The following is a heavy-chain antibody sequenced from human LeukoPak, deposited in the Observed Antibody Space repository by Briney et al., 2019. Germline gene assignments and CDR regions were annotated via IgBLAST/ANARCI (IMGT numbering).Heavy chain of an antibody. J-gene: IGHJ6*03. CDR1: GGSISSYY. D-gene: IGHD5-12*01. V-gene: IGHV4-4*07. Sequence: SETLSLTCTVSGGSISSYYWSWIRQPAGKGLEWIWRIYTSGSTNYNPSLKSRVTMSVDTSKNAFSLKLSSVTAADTAVYYCARSVATSYAGYYYYYMDVWGKGTTVTVSS. CDR2: IYTSGST. CDR3: ARSVATSYAGYYYYYMDV.